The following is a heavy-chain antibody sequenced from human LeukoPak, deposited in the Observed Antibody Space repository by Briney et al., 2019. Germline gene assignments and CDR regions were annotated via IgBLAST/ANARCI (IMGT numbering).Heavy chain of an antibody. Sequence: WGSLRLSYAASGVTFSRYDMHWVRQATGKGLEGVSAIGTVVDPYYPGSVKGPFTISRENAKHSLYLQMNRLRAGHTAVYYCARGFLGDAFDIWGQGTMVTVSS. J-gene: IGHJ3*02. CDR2: IGTVVDP. D-gene: IGHD3-3*01. V-gene: IGHV3-13*05. CDR1: GVTFSRYD. CDR3: ARGFLGDAFDI.